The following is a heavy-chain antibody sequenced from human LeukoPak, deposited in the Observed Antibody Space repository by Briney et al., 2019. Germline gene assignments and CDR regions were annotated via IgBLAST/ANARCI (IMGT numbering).Heavy chain of an antibody. V-gene: IGHV1-8*02. D-gene: IGHD3-10*01. CDR2: MNPNSGNT. J-gene: IGHJ6*03. CDR3: ARGRITMVRGSYYYYMDV. CDR1: GYTFTSYG. Sequence: ASVKVSCKASGYTFTSYGINWVRQATGQGLEWMGWMNPNSGNTGYAQKFQGRVTMTRNTSISTAYMELSSLRSEDTAVYYCARGRITMVRGSYYYYMDVWGKGTTVTISS.